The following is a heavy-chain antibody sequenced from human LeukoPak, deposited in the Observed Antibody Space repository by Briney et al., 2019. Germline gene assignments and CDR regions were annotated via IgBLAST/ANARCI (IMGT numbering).Heavy chain of an antibody. CDR1: GYTFTSYG. J-gene: IGHJ3*02. CDR2: ISAYNGNT. Sequence: GASVKVSCKASGYTFTSYGISWVRQAPGQGLEWMGWISAYNGNTNYAQKLQGRVTMTTDTSTSTAYMELRSLRSDDTAVYYCARPRLEWELLDDAFDIWGQGTMVTVSS. V-gene: IGHV1-18*01. CDR3: ARPRLEWELLDDAFDI. D-gene: IGHD1-26*01.